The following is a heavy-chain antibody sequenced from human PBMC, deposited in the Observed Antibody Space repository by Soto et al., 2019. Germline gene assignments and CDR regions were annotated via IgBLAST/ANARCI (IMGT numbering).Heavy chain of an antibody. CDR1: GGTFSKDA. CDR3: TRVLGYTFEPGKTRYYAMDV. D-gene: IGHD5-18*01. J-gene: IGHJ6*02. V-gene: IGHV1-69*01. Sequence: QVQLVQSGAEVKKPGSSVKVSCKTSGGTFSKDAINWVRQAPGQGLEWMGLIIPVFGSPIYAQKFQGRITITADESMSTAFMDLSSLRSEDTAVSYCTRVLGYTFEPGKTRYYAMDVWGQGTTVSVSS. CDR2: IIPVFGSP.